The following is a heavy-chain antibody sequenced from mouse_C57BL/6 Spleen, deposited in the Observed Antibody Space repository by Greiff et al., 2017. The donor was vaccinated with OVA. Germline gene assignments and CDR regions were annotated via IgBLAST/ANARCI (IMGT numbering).Heavy chain of an antibody. V-gene: IGHV5-17*01. Sequence: EVKVEESGGGLVKPGGSLKLSCAASGFTFSDYGMHWVRQAPEKGLEWVAYISSGSSTIYYADTVKGRFTISRDNAKNTLFLQMTSLRSEDTAMYYCASRAYYYAMDYWGQGTSVTVSS. CDR1: GFTFSDYG. CDR3: ASRAYYYAMDY. CDR2: ISSGSSTI. J-gene: IGHJ4*01.